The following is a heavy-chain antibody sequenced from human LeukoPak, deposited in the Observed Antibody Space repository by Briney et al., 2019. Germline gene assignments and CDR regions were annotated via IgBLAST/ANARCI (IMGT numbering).Heavy chain of an antibody. Sequence: ASVKVSCKASGYTFTSYYMHWVRQAPGQGLEWMGWISAYNGNTNYAQKLQGRVTMTTDTSTSTAYMELRSLRSDDTAVYYCARVPMVRGSPSYYFDYWGQGTLVTVSS. CDR2: ISAYNGNT. CDR1: GYTFTSYY. D-gene: IGHD3-10*01. J-gene: IGHJ4*02. V-gene: IGHV1-18*04. CDR3: ARVPMVRGSPSYYFDY.